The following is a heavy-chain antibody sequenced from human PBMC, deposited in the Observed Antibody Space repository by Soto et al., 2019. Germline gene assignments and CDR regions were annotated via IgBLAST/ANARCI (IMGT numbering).Heavy chain of an antibody. J-gene: IGHJ6*02. D-gene: IGHD2-15*01. CDR3: SRDPIYCRCGSCYSKFGSDV. CDR2: IYYSGST. CDR1: GGSISSGDYY. V-gene: IGHV4-30-4*01. Sequence: PSETLSLTCTVSGGSISSGDYYWSWIRQPPGKGLEWLGYIYYSGSTYYNPSLKSRVTISVDKSKNQFSLKLSSVTAAETAVYYCSRDPIYCRCGSCYSKFGSDVWGQGTTVTVSS.